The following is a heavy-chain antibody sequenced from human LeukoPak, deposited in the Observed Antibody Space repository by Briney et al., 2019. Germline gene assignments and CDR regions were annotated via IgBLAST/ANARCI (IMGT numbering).Heavy chain of an antibody. CDR3: ARDSRPMGATTTYDAFDI. J-gene: IGHJ3*02. CDR2: ISYDGSNK. V-gene: IGHV3-30*04. D-gene: IGHD1-26*01. Sequence: PGGSLRLSCAASGFTFSSYAMHWVRQAPGKGLEWVAVISYDGSNKYYADSVKGRFTISRDNSKNTLYLQMNSLRAEDTAVYYCARDSRPMGATTTYDAFDIWGQGTMVTVSS. CDR1: GFTFSSYA.